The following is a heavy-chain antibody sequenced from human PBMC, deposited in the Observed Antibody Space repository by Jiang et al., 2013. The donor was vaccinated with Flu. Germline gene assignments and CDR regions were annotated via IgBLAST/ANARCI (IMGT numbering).Heavy chain of an antibody. Sequence: AEVKKPGASVKVSCKASGYTFTGHYLHWVRQAPGQGLEWMGWINPKSGGTNYAQKFQGRVTMTRDASINTAYMEVSRLRSDDTAVYYCAREDEWLVLFFQYWGQGTLVTVSS. D-gene: IGHD6-19*01. J-gene: IGHJ1*01. CDR3: AREDEWLVLFFQY. V-gene: IGHV1-2*02. CDR1: GYTFTGHY. CDR2: INPKSGGT.